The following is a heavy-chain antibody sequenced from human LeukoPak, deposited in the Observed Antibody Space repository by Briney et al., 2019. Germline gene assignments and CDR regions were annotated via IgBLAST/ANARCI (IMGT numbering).Heavy chain of an antibody. CDR3: ASSPIRVDTAMVAPHY. Sequence: GGSLRLSCAASGFSFSSYSMNWVRQAPGKGLEWVSVIYSGGSTYYADSVKGRFTISRDNSKNTLYLQMNSLRAEDTAVYYCASSPIRVDTAMVAPHYWGQGTLVTVSS. V-gene: IGHV3-53*01. D-gene: IGHD5-18*01. J-gene: IGHJ4*02. CDR1: GFSFSSYS. CDR2: IYSGGST.